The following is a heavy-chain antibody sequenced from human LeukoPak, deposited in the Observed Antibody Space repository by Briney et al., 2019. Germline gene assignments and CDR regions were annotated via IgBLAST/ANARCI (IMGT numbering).Heavy chain of an antibody. Sequence: GGSLTLSCAASGFTFSSYAMSWVRQAPGKGLEWVSAISGTTGSTYYADSVKGRLTISRDNSKNTLYLQMDSLRAEDTAVYYCAKERYSDILTSSPSNRIRSTLFDYWGQGTLVTVSS. D-gene: IGHD3-9*01. CDR1: GFTFSSYA. CDR2: ISGTTGST. V-gene: IGHV3-23*01. J-gene: IGHJ4*02. CDR3: AKERYSDILTSSPSNRIRSTLFDY.